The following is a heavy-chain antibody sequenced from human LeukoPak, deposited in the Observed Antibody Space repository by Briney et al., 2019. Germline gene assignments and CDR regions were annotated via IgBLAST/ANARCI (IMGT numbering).Heavy chain of an antibody. CDR3: ARDQYDTWSRRGNFDS. Sequence: GGSLRLSCVASGFTFVKYWMSWVRQAPGKGLEWVANIKLDGSEKNYVDSVKGRFTISRGNTKNSLYLQMNSLRAEDTAVFYCARDQYDTWSRRGNFDSWGQGTLVIVSS. CDR2: IKLDGSEK. V-gene: IGHV3-7*03. CDR1: GFTFVKYW. D-gene: IGHD3/OR15-3a*01. J-gene: IGHJ4*02.